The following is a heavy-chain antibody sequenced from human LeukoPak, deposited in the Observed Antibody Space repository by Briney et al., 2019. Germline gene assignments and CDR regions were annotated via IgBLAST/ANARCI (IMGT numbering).Heavy chain of an antibody. CDR3: ARAGITMIVGYFS. CDR2: INSDGSST. Sequence: GGSLRLSCAASGFTFSSYWMHWVRQAPGKGLVWVSRINSDGSSTSYADSVKGRFTISRVNAKNTLYLQMNSLRAEDTAVYYCARAGITMIVGYFSWGQGTLVTVSS. D-gene: IGHD3-22*01. V-gene: IGHV3-74*01. CDR1: GFTFSSYW. J-gene: IGHJ5*02.